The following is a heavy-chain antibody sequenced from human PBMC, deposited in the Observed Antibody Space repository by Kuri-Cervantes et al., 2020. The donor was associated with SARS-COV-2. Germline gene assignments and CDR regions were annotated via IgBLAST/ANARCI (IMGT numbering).Heavy chain of an antibody. CDR2: ICHSGST. Sequence: SQTLSLTCAVSGYSISSGYYWGWIRQPPGKGLEWIGSICHSGSTYYNPSLKSRVTISVDTSKNQFSLKLSSVTAADTAVYYCARGVSGAYRSYKYYIDVWGNGTTVTVSS. V-gene: IGHV4-38-2*01. D-gene: IGHD1-26*01. CDR1: GYSISSGYY. CDR3: ARGVSGAYRSYKYYIDV. J-gene: IGHJ6*03.